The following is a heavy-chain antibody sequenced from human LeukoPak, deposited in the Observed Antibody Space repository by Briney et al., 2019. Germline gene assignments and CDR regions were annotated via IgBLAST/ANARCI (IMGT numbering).Heavy chain of an antibody. J-gene: IGHJ4*02. Sequence: ASVKVSCKASGYTFTSYYMHWVRQAPGQGLEWMGIINPSGGSTSYAQKFQGRVTMTRDTSTSTVYMELSSLRSEDTAVYYCARSHHDILTGSPYPDYWGQGTLVTVSS. D-gene: IGHD3-9*01. CDR2: INPSGGST. CDR3: ARSHHDILTGSPYPDY. V-gene: IGHV1-46*01. CDR1: GYTFTSYY.